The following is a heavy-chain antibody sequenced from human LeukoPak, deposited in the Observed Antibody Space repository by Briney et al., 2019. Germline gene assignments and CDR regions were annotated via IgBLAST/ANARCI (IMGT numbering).Heavy chain of an antibody. CDR2: IYTSGST. CDR3: ARIDYGDYDLDDYYYMDV. V-gene: IGHV4-4*07. Sequence: SETLSLTCTVSGASIRSHYWSWIRQPAGKGLEWIGRIYTSGSTNYNPSLKSRVTMSVDTSKNQFSLKLSSVTAADTAVYYCARIDYGDYDLDDYYYMDVWGKGTTVTVSS. D-gene: IGHD4-17*01. J-gene: IGHJ6*03. CDR1: GASIRSHY.